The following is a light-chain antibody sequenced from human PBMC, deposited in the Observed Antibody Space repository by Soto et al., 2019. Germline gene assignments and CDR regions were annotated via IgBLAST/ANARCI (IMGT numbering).Light chain of an antibody. V-gene: IGKV1-5*03. J-gene: IGKJ4*01. CDR2: RAS. CDR3: QQYDTYPLT. Sequence: DVQMTQSPSALSASVGDRVTITCRATHNISTWLAWYQQKPGKTPKVLIYRASTLATGVPSSFSGSGSATQFTLTITSLQPDDFATYYCQQYDTYPLTFGGGT. CDR1: HNISTW.